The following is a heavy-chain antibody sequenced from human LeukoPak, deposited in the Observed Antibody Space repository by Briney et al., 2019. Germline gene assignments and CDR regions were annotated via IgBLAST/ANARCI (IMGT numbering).Heavy chain of an antibody. V-gene: IGHV4-59*08. D-gene: IGHD6-19*01. CDR2: IYYSGST. CDR1: GGSISSYY. J-gene: IGHJ4*02. Sequence: SETLSLTCTASGGSISSYYWSWVRQPPGKELEWIGYIYYSGSTNYNPSLTSRVTISVDTSMNQFPLQLSSVTAADTAVYYCARRSSGGPYFDFWGQGILVTVSS. CDR3: ARRSSGGPYFDF.